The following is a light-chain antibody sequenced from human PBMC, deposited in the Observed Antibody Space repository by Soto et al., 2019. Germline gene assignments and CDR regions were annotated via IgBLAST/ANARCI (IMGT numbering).Light chain of an antibody. V-gene: IGLV4-60*02. CDR1: RGHSSYI. CDR2: LEGSGSY. Sequence: QLVLTQSSSASASLGSSVQLTCTLSRGHSSYIIAWHQQQPGKAPRYLMKLEGSGSYNKGSGVPDRFSGSSSGADRYLTISNLQFEDEAAYYCETWDSNTHTVFGGGTKLTVL. CDR3: ETWDSNTHTV. J-gene: IGLJ3*02.